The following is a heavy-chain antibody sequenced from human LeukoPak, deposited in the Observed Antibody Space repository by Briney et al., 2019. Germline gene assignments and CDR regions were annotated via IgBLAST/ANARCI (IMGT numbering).Heavy chain of an antibody. D-gene: IGHD3-10*01. CDR1: GYTFTRYG. J-gene: IGHJ4*02. CDR2: ISGYNGNT. Sequence: ASVKVSCKASGYTFTRYGVSWVRQAPGQGLEWMGWISGYNGNTKYAQKFQGRVTMTTDTSTSTAYMEVRSLRFDDTAVYYCARGQANRLLWVGELLSNINPFDYWGQGTLVAVSS. V-gene: IGHV1-18*01. CDR3: ARGQANRLLWVGELLSNINPFDY.